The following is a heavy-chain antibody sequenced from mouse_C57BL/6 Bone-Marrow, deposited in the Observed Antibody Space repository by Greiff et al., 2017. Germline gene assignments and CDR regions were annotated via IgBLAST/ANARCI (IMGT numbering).Heavy chain of an antibody. J-gene: IGHJ1*03. CDR1: GYTFTSYD. V-gene: IGHV1-85*01. CDR3: ARGTVVAHWYFDV. Sequence: QVQLQQSGPELVKPGASVKLSCKASGYTFTSYDINWVKQRPGQGLEWIGWIYPRDGSTKYNEKFKGKATLTVDTSSSTAYMELHSLTSEDSAVYVCARGTVVAHWYFDVWGTGTTVTVAS. CDR2: IYPRDGST. D-gene: IGHD1-1*01.